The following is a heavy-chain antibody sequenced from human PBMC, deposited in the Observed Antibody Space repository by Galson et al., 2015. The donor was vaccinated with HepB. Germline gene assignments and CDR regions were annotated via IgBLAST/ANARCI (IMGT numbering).Heavy chain of an antibody. CDR3: AKEFNNGWFYFDY. V-gene: IGHV3-23*01. CDR2: ISKSGYST. CDR1: GFTFTTYA. J-gene: IGHJ4*02. D-gene: IGHD6-19*01. Sequence: SLRLSCAASGFTFTTYALTWVRQAPGKGLEWVSTISKSGYSTYYADSVKGRSTISRDNSKNTLFLQMDSLRADDTAIYYCAKEFNNGWFYFDYWGQGTLVTGSS.